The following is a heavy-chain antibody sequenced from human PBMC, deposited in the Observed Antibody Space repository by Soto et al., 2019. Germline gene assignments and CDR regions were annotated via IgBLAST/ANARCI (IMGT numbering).Heavy chain of an antibody. D-gene: IGHD2-2*01. J-gene: IGHJ6*02. CDR1: GFTFSSYS. Sequence: GGSLRLSCAASGFTFSSYSMNWVRQAPGKGLEWVSSISSSSSYIYYADSVKGRFTISRDNAKNSLYLQMNSLRAEDTAVYYCARDHVVVVPAAIIELPHYYYYGMDVWGQGTTVTVSS. CDR3: ARDHVVVVPAAIIELPHYYYYGMDV. V-gene: IGHV3-21*01. CDR2: ISSSSSYI.